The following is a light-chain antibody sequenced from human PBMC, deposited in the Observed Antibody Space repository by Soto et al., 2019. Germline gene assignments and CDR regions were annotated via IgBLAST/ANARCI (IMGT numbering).Light chain of an antibody. V-gene: IGKV3-20*01. CDR1: QSVSSSY. Sequence: EIVLTQSPGTLSLSPGERATLSCRASQSVSSSYLAWYQQKPGQAPRLLIYGASSRATGIPDRFSGSGSGKDFTLTISRLEPEEFAVYYCQQYGSLRYTFGQGTKLEIK. CDR2: GAS. CDR3: QQYGSLRYT. J-gene: IGKJ2*01.